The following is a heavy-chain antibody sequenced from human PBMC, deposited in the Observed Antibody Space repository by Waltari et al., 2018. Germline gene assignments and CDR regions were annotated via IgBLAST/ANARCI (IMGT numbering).Heavy chain of an antibody. CDR3: ARTKYSSGWRDAFDI. CDR2: INHSGST. CDR1: GGSFSGYY. Sequence: QVQLQQWGAGLLKPSETLSLTCAVYGGSFSGYYWSWIRQPPGKGLEWIGEINHSGSTNYNPSLKSRVTISVDTSKNQFSLKLSSVTAADTAVYYCARTKYSSGWRDAFDIWGQGTMVTVSS. D-gene: IGHD6-19*01. J-gene: IGHJ3*02. V-gene: IGHV4-34*01.